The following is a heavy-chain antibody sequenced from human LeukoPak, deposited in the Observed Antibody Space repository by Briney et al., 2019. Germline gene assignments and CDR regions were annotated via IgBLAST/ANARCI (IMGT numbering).Heavy chain of an antibody. Sequence: GGSLRLSCAASGFTFSSYSMNWVRQAPGKGLEWVSSISSSSSYIYYADSVKGRFTISRDNAKNSLYLQMSSLRAEDTAVYYCAREITFGGVIVRSHFDYWGQGTLVTVSS. CDR3: AREITFGGVIVRSHFDY. D-gene: IGHD3-16*02. CDR2: ISSSSSYI. J-gene: IGHJ4*02. CDR1: GFTFSSYS. V-gene: IGHV3-21*01.